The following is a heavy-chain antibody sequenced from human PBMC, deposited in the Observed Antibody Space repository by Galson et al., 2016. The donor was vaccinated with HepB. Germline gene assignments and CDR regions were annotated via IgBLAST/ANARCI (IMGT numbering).Heavy chain of an antibody. V-gene: IGHV1-46*01. D-gene: IGHD6-25*01. CDR2: INPNGGSA. CDR1: GYTFTSYN. J-gene: IGHJ5*02. Sequence: SVKVSCKASGYTFTSYNVHWVRQAPGQGLEWMGIINPNGGSASYSPKFQGRVTLTGDTSTSTVYMELSSLKSDDTALYYCSTGGGYNWFDPWGQGTLVTVSS. CDR3: STGGGYNWFDP.